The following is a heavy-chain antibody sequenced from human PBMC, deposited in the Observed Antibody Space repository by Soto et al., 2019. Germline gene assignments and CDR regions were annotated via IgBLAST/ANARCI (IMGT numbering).Heavy chain of an antibody. CDR1: GGSMTDYY. CDR2: VFYSGTT. CDR3: ARRSDYLDP. J-gene: IGHJ5*02. D-gene: IGHD4-17*01. Sequence: PSETLSLTCLVSGGSMTDYYWSWIRQAPGKGLEWIGFVFYSGTTNYNPSLKSRVTLSIDTSKNEFSLTLTSVTAADTAVYYCARRSDYLDPWGQGTLVTVSS. V-gene: IGHV4-59*01.